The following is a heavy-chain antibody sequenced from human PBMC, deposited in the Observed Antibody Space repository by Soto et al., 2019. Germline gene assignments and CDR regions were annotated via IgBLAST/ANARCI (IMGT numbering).Heavy chain of an antibody. J-gene: IGHJ4*02. V-gene: IGHV5-10-1*01. CDR2: IDPSDSQT. CDR1: GYSFAGYW. Sequence: GECLKISCKGSGYSFAGYWITWVRQKPGKGLEWMGRIDPSDSQTYYSPSFRGHVTISATKSITTVFLQWSSLRASDTAMYYCARQIYDSDTGPNFQYYFDSWGQGTPVTVSS. D-gene: IGHD3-22*01. CDR3: ARQIYDSDTGPNFQYYFDS.